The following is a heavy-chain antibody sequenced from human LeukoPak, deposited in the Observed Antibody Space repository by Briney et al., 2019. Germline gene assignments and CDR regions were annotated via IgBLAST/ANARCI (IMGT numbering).Heavy chain of an antibody. CDR3: ARGGGAAADYSYYYMDV. CDR1: RYTFTSYG. J-gene: IGHJ6*03. V-gene: IGHV1-18*01. D-gene: IGHD6-13*01. CDR2: ISAYNGNA. Sequence: ASVKVSCKASRYTFTSYGITWVRQAPGQGLEWMGWISAYNGNANYPQKLQGRVTMTTDTSTSTAYMELRSLRSDDTAVYYCARGGGAAADYSYYYMDVWGKGTTVTVSS.